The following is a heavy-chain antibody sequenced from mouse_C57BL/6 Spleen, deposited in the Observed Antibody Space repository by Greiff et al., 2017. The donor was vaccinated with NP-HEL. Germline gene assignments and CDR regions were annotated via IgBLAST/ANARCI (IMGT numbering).Heavy chain of an antibody. D-gene: IGHD2-4*01. V-gene: IGHV2-2*01. CDR2: IWSGGST. J-gene: IGHJ3*01. Sequence: QVQLKESGPGLVQPSQSLSITCTVSGFSLTSYGVHWVRQSPGKGLEWLGVIWSGGSTDYNAAFISRLSISKDNSKSQVFFKMNSLQADDTAIYYCASPDYAFAYWGQGTLVTVSA. CDR1: GFSLTSYG. CDR3: ASPDYAFAY.